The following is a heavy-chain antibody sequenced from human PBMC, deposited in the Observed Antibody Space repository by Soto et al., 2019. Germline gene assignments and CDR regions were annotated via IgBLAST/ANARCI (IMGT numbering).Heavy chain of an antibody. V-gene: IGHV4-39*01. CDR1: GGSISSSSYY. CDR3: ASQGYYYGSGSYYNIAFDI. CDR2: IYYSGST. J-gene: IGHJ3*02. D-gene: IGHD3-10*01. Sequence: SETLSLTXTVSGGSISSSSYYWGWIRQPPGKGLEWIGSIYYSGSTYYNPSLKSRVTISVDTSKNQFSLKLSSVTAADTAVYYCASQGYYYGSGSYYNIAFDIWGQGTMVTV.